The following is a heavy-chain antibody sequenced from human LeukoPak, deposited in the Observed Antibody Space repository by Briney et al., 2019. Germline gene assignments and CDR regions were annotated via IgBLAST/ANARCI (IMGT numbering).Heavy chain of an antibody. CDR1: GFSFSGYW. V-gene: IGHV3-7*01. D-gene: IGHD2/OR15-2a*01. CDR3: VGSIY. Sequence: PGGSLRLSCAGSGFSFSGYWMKWVRQAPGKGLEWVANIKGDGSEKYYVDSVKGRFTISRGNARNSVFLQMNSLRAEDTAVYFCVGSIYWGQGTLVTVSS. CDR2: IKGDGSEK. J-gene: IGHJ4*02.